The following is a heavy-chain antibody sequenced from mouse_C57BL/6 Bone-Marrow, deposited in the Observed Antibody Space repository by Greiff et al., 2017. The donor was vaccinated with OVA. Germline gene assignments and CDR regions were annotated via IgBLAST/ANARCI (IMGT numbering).Heavy chain of an antibody. CDR3: ARRPIYYGYDRDYYAMDY. V-gene: IGHV5-12*01. J-gene: IGHJ4*01. CDR2: ISNGGGST. Sequence: EVMLVESGGGLVQPGGSLKLSCAASGFTFSDYYMYWVRQTPEKRLEWVAYISNGGGSTYYPDTVKGRFTISRDNAKNTLYLQMSRLKSEDTAMYYCARRPIYYGYDRDYYAMDYWGQGTSVTVSS. CDR1: GFTFSDYY. D-gene: IGHD2-2*01.